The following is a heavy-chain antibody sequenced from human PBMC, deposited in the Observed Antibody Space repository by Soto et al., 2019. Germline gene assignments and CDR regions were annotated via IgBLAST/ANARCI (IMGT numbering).Heavy chain of an antibody. Sequence: PGGSLRLSCAASGFTFSSYGMHWVRQAPGKGLEWVAVISYDGSNKYYADSVKGRFTISRDNSKNTLYLQMNSLRAEDTAVYYCAKDRRYLYYFDYWGQGTLVTVSS. J-gene: IGHJ4*02. D-gene: IGHD1-20*01. CDR3: AKDRRYLYYFDY. CDR1: GFTFSSYG. CDR2: ISYDGSNK. V-gene: IGHV3-30*18.